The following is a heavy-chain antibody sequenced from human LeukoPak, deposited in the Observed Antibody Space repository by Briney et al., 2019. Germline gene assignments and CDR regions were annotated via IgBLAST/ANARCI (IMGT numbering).Heavy chain of an antibody. D-gene: IGHD6-19*01. CDR2: ICGSGGCT. CDR1: GFTFSSYW. Sequence: PGGSLRLSCAASGFTFSSYWMSWVRQAPGKGLERVSGICGSGGCTYYADSVKGRFTISRDNSKNTVYLQMNSLTADDTAVYYCAKTSVGYSSGRYPGWPADCWGQGTLVTVSP. CDR3: AKTSVGYSSGRYPGWPADC. V-gene: IGHV3-23*01. J-gene: IGHJ4*02.